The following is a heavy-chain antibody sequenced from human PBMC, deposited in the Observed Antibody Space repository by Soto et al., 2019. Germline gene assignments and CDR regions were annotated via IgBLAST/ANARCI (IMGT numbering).Heavy chain of an antibody. CDR3: AREKGYYASSGFPSTFFDS. D-gene: IGHD3-22*01. V-gene: IGHV1-2*04. J-gene: IGHJ4*02. CDR1: GYTFTGYY. Sequence: ASVKVSCEASGYTFTGYYMHWVRQAPGQGLEWMGWINPNSGGTNYAQKFQGWVTMTRDTSISTAYMELSRLRSDDTAVYYCAREKGYYASSGFPSTFFDSWGQGVLVTVS. CDR2: INPNSGGT.